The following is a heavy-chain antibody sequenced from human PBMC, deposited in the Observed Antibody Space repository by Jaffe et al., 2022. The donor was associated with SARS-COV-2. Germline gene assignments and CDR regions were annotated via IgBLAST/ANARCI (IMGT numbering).Heavy chain of an antibody. CDR2: ISWNSGSI. CDR3: AKSKGSGVAATADY. V-gene: IGHV3-9*01. CDR1: GFTFDDYA. J-gene: IGHJ4*02. Sequence: EVQLVESGGGLVQPGRSLRLSCAASGFTFDDYAMHWVRQAPGKGLEWVSGISWNSGSIGYADSVKGRFTISRDNAKNSLYLQMNSLRAEDTALYYCAKSKGSGVAATADYWGQGTLVTVSS. D-gene: IGHD2-15*01.